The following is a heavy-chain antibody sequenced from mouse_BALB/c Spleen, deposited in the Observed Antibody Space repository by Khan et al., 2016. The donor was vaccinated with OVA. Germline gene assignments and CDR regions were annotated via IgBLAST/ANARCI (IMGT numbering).Heavy chain of an antibody. D-gene: IGHD2-2*01. CDR1: GYTFTSYY. Sequence: QVRLQQSGAELVKPGASVRLSCKASGYTFTSYYLYWVKQRPGQGLEWIGDINPSSGGTNFNEKFKSKATLTVDKSSSTAYIQLNSLTSEDSAVYYWTRSGYGSFAYWGQGTLVTVSA. V-gene: IGHV1S81*02. J-gene: IGHJ3*01. CDR2: INPSSGGT. CDR3: TRSGYGSFAY.